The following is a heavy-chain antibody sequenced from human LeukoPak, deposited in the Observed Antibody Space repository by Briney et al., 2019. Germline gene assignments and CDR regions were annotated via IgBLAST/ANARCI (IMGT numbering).Heavy chain of an antibody. CDR3: ARSGLVGADFEY. CDR2: IYYSGST. D-gene: IGHD1-26*01. V-gene: IGHV4-39*01. J-gene: IGHJ4*02. Sequence: SETLSLTCTVSGGSISSSSYYWGWIRQPPGKGLEWIGSIYYSGSTNYNPSLKSRVTISVDTSKNQFSLKLTSVTAADTAVYYCARSGLVGADFEYWGQGSLVSVSS. CDR1: GGSISSSSYY.